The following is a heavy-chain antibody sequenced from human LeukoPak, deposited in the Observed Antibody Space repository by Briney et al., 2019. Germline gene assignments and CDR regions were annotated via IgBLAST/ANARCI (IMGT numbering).Heavy chain of an antibody. CDR2: ISYDGSNK. CDR1: GFTFSSYA. V-gene: IGHV3-30*04. D-gene: IGHD3-10*01. Sequence: PGRSLRLSCAASGFTFSSYAMHWVRQAPGKGLEWVAVISYDGSNKYYADSVKGRFTISRDNSKNTLYLQMNSLRAEDTAVYYCARGRRVLLWFGESYYFDYWGQGTLVTVSS. J-gene: IGHJ4*02. CDR3: ARGRRVLLWFGESYYFDY.